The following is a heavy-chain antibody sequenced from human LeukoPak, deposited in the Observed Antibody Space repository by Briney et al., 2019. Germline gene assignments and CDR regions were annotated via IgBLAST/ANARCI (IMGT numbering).Heavy chain of an antibody. CDR2: IIPILGIA. CDR1: GGTFSSYA. CDR3: ARSGKDSTGYPL. J-gene: IGHJ4*02. D-gene: IGHD3-9*01. Sequence: SVKVSCKASGGTFSSYAISWVRQAPGQGLEWMGRIIPILGIANYAQKFQGRVTITADKSTSTAYMELSSLRSEDTAVYYCARSGKDSTGYPLWGQGTLVTVSS. V-gene: IGHV1-69*04.